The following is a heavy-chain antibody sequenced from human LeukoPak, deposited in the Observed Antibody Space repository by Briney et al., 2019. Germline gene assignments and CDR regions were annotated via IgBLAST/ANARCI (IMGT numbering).Heavy chain of an antibody. CDR1: GFTFSSYS. V-gene: IGHV3-21*01. CDR2: ISSSSSYI. D-gene: IGHD2-15*01. CDR3: ARSSLYCSGGSCYGY. Sequence: GGSLSLSCAGSGFTFSSYSMNWVRQAPGKGLEWVSSISSSSSYIYYADSVKGRFTISRDNAKNSLYLQMNSLRAEDTAVYYCARSSLYCSGGSCYGYWGQGTLVTVSS. J-gene: IGHJ4*02.